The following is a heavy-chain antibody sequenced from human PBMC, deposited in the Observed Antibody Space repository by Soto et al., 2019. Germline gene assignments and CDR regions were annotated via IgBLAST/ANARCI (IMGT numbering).Heavy chain of an antibody. D-gene: IGHD6-13*01. V-gene: IGHV5-51*03. Sequence: EVQLVQSGAEVKKPGESLKISCKGSGYSFTSYWIGWVRQVPGKGLEWMGIIYPGDSDITYSPSFQGQVTISADKSISTAYLQWSSLKAADTARYYCARRTYSSSYTHDYWGQGTLVTVPS. J-gene: IGHJ4*02. CDR3: ARRTYSSSYTHDY. CDR2: IYPGDSDI. CDR1: GYSFTSYW.